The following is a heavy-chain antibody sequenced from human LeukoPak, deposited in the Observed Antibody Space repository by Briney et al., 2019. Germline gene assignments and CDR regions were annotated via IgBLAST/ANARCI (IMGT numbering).Heavy chain of an antibody. J-gene: IGHJ6*03. CDR3: ARGSLDFEVLDYYYYMDV. CDR2: TYYRSKWYN. V-gene: IGHV6-1*01. D-gene: IGHD3/OR15-3a*01. CDR1: GDSVSSNSAA. Sequence: SQTLSLTCAISGDSVSSNSAAWNWIRQSPSRGLEWLGRTYYRSKWYNDYAVSVKSRITINPDTSKNQFSLQLNSVTPEDTAVYYCARGSLDFEVLDYYYYMDVWGKGTTVTVSS.